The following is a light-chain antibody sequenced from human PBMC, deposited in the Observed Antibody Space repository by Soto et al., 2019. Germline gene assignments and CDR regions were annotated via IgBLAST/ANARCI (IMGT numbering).Light chain of an antibody. CDR1: TSDVGGYNY. CDR2: DVN. J-gene: IGLJ1*01. V-gene: IGLV2-14*03. Sequence: QSALTQPASVSGSPGQSITISFTGTTSDVGGYNYVTWYQQYPGQAPKIIIYDVNRRPPGVSDRFSGSKSGNTASLTVSDLQAGAEADYFCCPFTNIKSVVFGGGTKVNVL. CDR3: CPFTNIKSVV.